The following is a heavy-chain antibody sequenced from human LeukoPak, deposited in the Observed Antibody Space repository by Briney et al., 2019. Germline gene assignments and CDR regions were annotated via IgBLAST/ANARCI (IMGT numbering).Heavy chain of an antibody. CDR2: ISAYNGNT. CDR3: ARGDDSSGYYRFYYFDY. J-gene: IGHJ4*02. CDR1: GYTFTSYG. D-gene: IGHD3-22*01. Sequence: RASVKVSCKASGYTFTSYGISWVRQAPEQGLEWMGWISAYNGNTNYAQKLQGRVTMTTDTSTSTAYMELRSLRSDDTAVYYCARGDDSSGYYRFYYFDYWGQGTLVTVSS. V-gene: IGHV1-18*01.